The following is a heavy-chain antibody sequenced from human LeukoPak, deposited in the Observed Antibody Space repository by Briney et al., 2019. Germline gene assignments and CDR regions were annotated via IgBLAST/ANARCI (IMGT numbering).Heavy chain of an antibody. CDR2: IWYDGSNK. D-gene: IGHD6-19*01. CDR3: AKGIAVAGVLFDY. J-gene: IGHJ4*02. V-gene: IGHV3-33*06. Sequence: GGSLRLSCAASGFTFSSYGMHWVRQAPGKGLEWVAVIWYDGSNKYYADSVKGRFTISRDNSENTLYLQMNSLRAEDTAVYYCAKGIAVAGVLFDYWGQGTLVTVSS. CDR1: GFTFSSYG.